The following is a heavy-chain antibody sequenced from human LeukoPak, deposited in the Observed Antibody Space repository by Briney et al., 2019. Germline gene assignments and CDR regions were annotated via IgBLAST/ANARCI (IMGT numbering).Heavy chain of an antibody. D-gene: IGHD1-14*01. J-gene: IGHJ6*03. V-gene: IGHV3-30*04. CDR3: ARDSRVGTTHYYYYMDV. Sequence: GGSLRLSCVASGFTFSNYPIHWVRQAPGKGLEWVAVISYDATNKEYADSVKGRFTISRDDSTNTVSLQMNSLRAEDTAVYYCARDSRVGTTHYYYYMDVWGKGAMVTVSS. CDR1: GFTFSNYP. CDR2: ISYDATNK.